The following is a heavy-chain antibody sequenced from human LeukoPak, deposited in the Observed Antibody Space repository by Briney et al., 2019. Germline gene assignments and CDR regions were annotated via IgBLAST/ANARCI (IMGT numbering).Heavy chain of an antibody. CDR3: ARVLFGIVVVPADY. J-gene: IGHJ4*02. Sequence: ASVTVSCTASGYTFTSYGISWVRQAPGQGLEWMGWISAYNGNTNYAQKLQGRVTMTTDTSTSTAYMELRSLRSDDTAVYYCARVLFGIVVVPADYWGQGTLVTVSS. D-gene: IGHD2-2*01. CDR2: ISAYNGNT. CDR1: GYTFTSYG. V-gene: IGHV1-18*01.